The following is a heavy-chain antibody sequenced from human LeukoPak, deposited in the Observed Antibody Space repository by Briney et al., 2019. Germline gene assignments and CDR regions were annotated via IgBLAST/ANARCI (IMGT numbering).Heavy chain of an antibody. CDR3: ARGLSRVWLVRGRARDFDY. D-gene: IGHD6-19*01. Sequence: ASVKVSCKASGYTFTSYDINWVRQATGQGLEWMGWMNPNSGNTGYAQKFRGRVTMTRNTSISTAYMELSSLRSEDTAVYYCARGLSRVWLVRGRARDFDYWGQGTLVTVSS. J-gene: IGHJ4*02. CDR2: MNPNSGNT. V-gene: IGHV1-8*01. CDR1: GYTFTSYD.